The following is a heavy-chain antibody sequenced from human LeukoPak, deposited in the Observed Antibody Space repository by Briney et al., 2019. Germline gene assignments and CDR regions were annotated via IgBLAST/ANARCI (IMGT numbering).Heavy chain of an antibody. CDR1: GYSISSGYY. J-gene: IGHJ4*02. CDR2: IHHGGTT. Sequence: SETLSLTCTVSGYSISSGYYWGWLRQTPGKGLEWIGSIHHGGTTFYNPSLKRRVTISVDTSKNQFSLRLSSVTAADTAVYYCARNRYFDTGGYYYDFDSWGQGTLVTVSS. CDR3: ARNRYFDTGGYYYDFDS. D-gene: IGHD3-22*01. V-gene: IGHV4-38-2*02.